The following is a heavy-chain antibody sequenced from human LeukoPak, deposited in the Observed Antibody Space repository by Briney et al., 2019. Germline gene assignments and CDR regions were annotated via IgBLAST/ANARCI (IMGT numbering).Heavy chain of an antibody. V-gene: IGHV6-1*01. CDR1: GDSVSRNSAA. CDR2: TYFRSKWYN. Sequence: SQTPSLTCAISGDSVSRNSAAWNWIRQSPSRGLEWLGRTYFRSKWYNDYATSVKSRISINPDTSKNQFSLLLKSVTPEDTAVYYCARASYYDFWGGYYEAFHIWGQGTMVTVSS. J-gene: IGHJ3*02. CDR3: ARASYYDFWGGYYEAFHI. D-gene: IGHD3-3*01.